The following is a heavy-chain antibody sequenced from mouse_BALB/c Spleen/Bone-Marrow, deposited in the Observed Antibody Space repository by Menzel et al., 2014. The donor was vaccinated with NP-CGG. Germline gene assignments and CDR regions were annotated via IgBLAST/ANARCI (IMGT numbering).Heavy chain of an antibody. CDR1: GFTFSSYT. CDR3: ARHVGNPYAMDY. CDR2: ITSGGGST. J-gene: IGHJ4*01. D-gene: IGHD3-1*01. Sequence: EVKLMESGGGLAQPGGSLKLSCAASGFTFSSYTMSWVRQTPEKRLEWVAYITSGGGSTYYPDTVKGRFTISRDNAKNTLYLQMSSLKSEDTAMYYCARHVGNPYAMDYWGQGTSVTVSS. V-gene: IGHV5-12-2*01.